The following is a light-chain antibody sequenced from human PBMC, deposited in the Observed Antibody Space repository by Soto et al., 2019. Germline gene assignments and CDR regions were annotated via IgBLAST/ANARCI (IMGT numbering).Light chain of an antibody. CDR2: KAS. J-gene: IGKJ1*01. Sequence: DIQMTQSPSTLSASVGDRVTITCRASQSSSSWLAWYQQIPGKATNLLVYKASSLESGVPSRFSGSGSGTEFTLTISSLQPDDFATYYCQQYNSYWTFGQGTKVEIK. CDR3: QQYNSYWT. V-gene: IGKV1-5*03. CDR1: QSSSSW.